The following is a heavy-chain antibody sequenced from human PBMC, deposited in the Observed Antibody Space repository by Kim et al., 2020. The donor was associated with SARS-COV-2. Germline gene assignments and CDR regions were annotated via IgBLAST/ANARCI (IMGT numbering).Heavy chain of an antibody. CDR1: GGSFSGYY. D-gene: IGHD6-13*01. CDR3: AGYSSSWYRD. CDR2: INHSGST. J-gene: IGHJ4*02. V-gene: IGHV4-34*01. Sequence: SETLSLTCAVYGGSFSGYYWSWIRQPPGKGLEWIGEINHSGSTNYNPSLKSRVTISVDTSKNQFSLKLSSVTAADTAVYYCAGYSSSWYRDWGQGTLVTVSS.